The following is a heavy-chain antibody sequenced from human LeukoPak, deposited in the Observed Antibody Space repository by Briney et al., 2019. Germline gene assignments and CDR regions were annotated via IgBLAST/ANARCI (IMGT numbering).Heavy chain of an antibody. J-gene: IGHJ6*03. D-gene: IGHD3-3*01. Sequence: GGSLRLSCAASGFTFSSYSMNWVRQAPGKGLEWVSYISSSSSTIYYADSVKGRFTISRDNAKNSLYLEMNSLRAEDTAIYYCARNYDFWSSPQGYMDVWGKGTTVIVSS. CDR1: GFTFSSYS. CDR3: ARNYDFWSSPQGYMDV. V-gene: IGHV3-48*04. CDR2: ISSSSSTI.